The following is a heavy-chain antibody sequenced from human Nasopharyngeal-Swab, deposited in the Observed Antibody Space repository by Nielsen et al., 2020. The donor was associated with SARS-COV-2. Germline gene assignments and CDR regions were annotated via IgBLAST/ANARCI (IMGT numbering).Heavy chain of an antibody. CDR1: GGSISSYY. CDR2: IYYSGST. J-gene: IGHJ4*02. Sequence: SETLSLTCTVSGGSISSYYWSWIRPPPGKGLEWIGYIYYSGSTNYNPSLKSRVTISVDTSKNQFSLKLSSVTAADTAVYYCARDPSSSWSQGYFDYWGQGTLVTVSS. CDR3: ARDPSSSWSQGYFDY. V-gene: IGHV4-59*13. D-gene: IGHD6-13*01.